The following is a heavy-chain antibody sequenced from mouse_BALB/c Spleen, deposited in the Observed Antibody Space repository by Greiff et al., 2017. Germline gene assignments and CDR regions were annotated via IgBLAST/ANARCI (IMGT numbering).Heavy chain of an antibody. V-gene: IGHV5-17*02. Sequence: EVQRVESGGGLVQPGGSRKLSCAASGFTFSSFGMHWVRQAPEKGLEWVAYISSGSSTIYYADTVKGRFTISRDNPKNTLFLQMTSLRSEDTAMYYCARRGENYYAMDYWGQGTSVTVSS. CDR3: ARRGENYYAMDY. CDR2: ISSGSSTI. J-gene: IGHJ4*01. CDR1: GFTFSSFG.